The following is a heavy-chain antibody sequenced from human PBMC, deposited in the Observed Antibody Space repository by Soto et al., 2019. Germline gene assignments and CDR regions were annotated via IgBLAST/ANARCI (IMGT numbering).Heavy chain of an antibody. CDR3: ARVGVVVAATGWFDP. Sequence: ASVKVSCKASGYTFTSYGISWVRQAPGQGLEWMGWISAYNGNTNYAQKLQGRVTMTTVTSTSTAYMELRSLRSGDTAVYYCARVGVVVAATGWFDPWGQGTLVTVSS. V-gene: IGHV1-18*01. J-gene: IGHJ5*02. D-gene: IGHD2-15*01. CDR1: GYTFTSYG. CDR2: ISAYNGNT.